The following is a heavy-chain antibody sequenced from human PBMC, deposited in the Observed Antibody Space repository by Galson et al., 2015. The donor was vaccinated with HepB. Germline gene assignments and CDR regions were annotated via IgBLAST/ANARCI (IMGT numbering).Heavy chain of an antibody. CDR1: GFTFSSYS. CDR3: ARDPLAEYSGYDYYYYYYMDV. V-gene: IGHV3-21*01. D-gene: IGHD5-12*01. CDR2: ISSSSSYI. Sequence: SLRLSCAASGFTFSSYSMNWVRQAPGKGLEWVSSISSSSSYIYYADSVKGRFTISRDNAKNSLYLQMNSLRAEDTAVYYCARDPLAEYSGYDYYYYYYMDVWGKGTTVTVSS. J-gene: IGHJ6*03.